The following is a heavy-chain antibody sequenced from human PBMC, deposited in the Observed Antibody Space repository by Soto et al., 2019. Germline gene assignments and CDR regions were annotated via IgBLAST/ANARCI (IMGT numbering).Heavy chain of an antibody. V-gene: IGHV3-23*01. D-gene: IGHD3-10*01. CDR1: GFTFSSCS. CDR2: FRSGGDDDTT. J-gene: IGHJ4*02. Sequence: GGSLRLSCAASGFTFSSCSMSWVRQAPGKGLEWVSGFRSGGDDDTTYYADSVRGRFTISRDNSKNTLFLQMNSLRAEDTAIYYCAKKVNSGSGSQFFDYWGQGTLVTVSS. CDR3: AKKVNSGSGSQFFDY.